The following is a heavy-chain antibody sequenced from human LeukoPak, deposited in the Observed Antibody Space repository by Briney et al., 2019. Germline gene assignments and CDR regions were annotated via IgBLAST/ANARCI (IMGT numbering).Heavy chain of an antibody. V-gene: IGHV1-18*01. D-gene: IGHD3-10*01. CDR3: ARDEFYGAGSSGDDAFDA. CDR1: GYTFTSYG. J-gene: IGHJ3*01. CDR2: ISGYTENT. Sequence: ASVKVSCRASGYTFTSYGISWVRQAPGQGLEWMGRISGYTENTKFAQKFQDRVGMTRDTSSRTVHMELRSLTLDDTGVYYCARDEFYGAGSSGDDAFDAWGQGTKITV.